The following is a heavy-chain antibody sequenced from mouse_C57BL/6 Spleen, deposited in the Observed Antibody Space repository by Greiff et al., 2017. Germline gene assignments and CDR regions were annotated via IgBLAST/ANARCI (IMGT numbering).Heavy chain of an antibody. D-gene: IGHD4-1*01. CDR2: ISDGGSYT. Sequence: EVMLVESGGGLVKPGGSLKLSCAASGFTFSSYAMSWVRQTPEKRLEWVATISDGGSYTYYPDNVKGRFTISSDNAKNNLYLQMCHLKSEDTAMYYCARGGQTGTRAWFAYWGQGTLVTVSA. J-gene: IGHJ3*01. CDR3: ARGGQTGTRAWFAY. CDR1: GFTFSSYA. V-gene: IGHV5-4*03.